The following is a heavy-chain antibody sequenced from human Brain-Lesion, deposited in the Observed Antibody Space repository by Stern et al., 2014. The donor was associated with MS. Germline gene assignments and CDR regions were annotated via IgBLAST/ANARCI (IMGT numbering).Heavy chain of an antibody. V-gene: IGHV4-61*02. Sequence: QLQLQESGPGLVKPSQTLSLSCTVSGGSISSGGYYWSWIRQPAGKGLEWIGRIFNSGSTSSNPSLKSRAPISLEPSKNQFSLRLNYMTAADTAVYYCARGRVVPGFQYYATDVWGQGTTVIVSS. CDR1: GGSISSGGYY. CDR2: IFNSGST. D-gene: IGHD2-2*01. CDR3: ARGRVVPGFQYYATDV. J-gene: IGHJ6*02.